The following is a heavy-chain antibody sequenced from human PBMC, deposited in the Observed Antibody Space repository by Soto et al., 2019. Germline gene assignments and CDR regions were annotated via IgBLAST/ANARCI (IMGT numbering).Heavy chain of an antibody. Sequence: GGSLSLSCTGSGFTFSSSTMTWGRQGPGKGLEGGSSISSSSSYIYFADSLKGRFTISRDNAKNSLYLQMNSLRAEDTAVYYCARDIGEMSAVWGQGTQVTVSS. CDR2: ISSSSSYI. V-gene: IGHV3-21*06. CDR3: ARDIGEMSAV. J-gene: IGHJ4*02. CDR1: GFTFSSST. D-gene: IGHD3-10*01.